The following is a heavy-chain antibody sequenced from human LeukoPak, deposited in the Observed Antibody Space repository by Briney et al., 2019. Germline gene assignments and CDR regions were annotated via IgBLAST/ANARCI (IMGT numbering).Heavy chain of an antibody. CDR2: ICYSGST. Sequence: SETLSLTCTVSGGSISNKYWSWIRQPPGKGLEWIGYICYSGSTNYNPSLKSRVTILVDTSKNQFSLKLSSVTAADTAVYYCARGVYNYGGHNWFDPWGQGTLVTVSS. CDR1: GGSISNKY. CDR3: ARGVYNYGGHNWFDP. D-gene: IGHD5-18*01. V-gene: IGHV4-59*01. J-gene: IGHJ5*02.